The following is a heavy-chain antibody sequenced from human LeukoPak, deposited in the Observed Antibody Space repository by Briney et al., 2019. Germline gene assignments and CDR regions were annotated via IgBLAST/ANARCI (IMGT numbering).Heavy chain of an antibody. CDR2: INHSGST. J-gene: IGHJ4*02. V-gene: IGHV4-34*01. CDR1: GGSFSGYY. D-gene: IGHD5-18*01. Sequence: SETLSLTCAVYGGSFSGYYWSWIRQPPGKGLEWIGEINHSGSTNYNPSLKSRVTISVDTSKNQLSLKLSSVTAADTAVYYCARGGGYSYGYFSSPFDYWGQGTLVTVSS. CDR3: ARGGGYSYGYFSSPFDY.